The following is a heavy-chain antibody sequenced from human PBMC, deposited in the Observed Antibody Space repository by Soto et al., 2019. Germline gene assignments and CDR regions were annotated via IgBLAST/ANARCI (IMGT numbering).Heavy chain of an antibody. CDR2: ICPGDSDT. CDR3: ARHIGYSSSWYSYYFDY. J-gene: IGHJ4*02. D-gene: IGHD6-13*01. V-gene: IGHV5-51*01. CDR1: GYSFTSYW. Sequence: PGESLKISCKGSGYSFTSYWIGWVRQMPGKGLEWMGIICPGDSDTRYSPSFQGQVTISADKSISTAYLQWSSLKASDTAMYYCARHIGYSSSWYSYYFDYWGQGTLVTVSS.